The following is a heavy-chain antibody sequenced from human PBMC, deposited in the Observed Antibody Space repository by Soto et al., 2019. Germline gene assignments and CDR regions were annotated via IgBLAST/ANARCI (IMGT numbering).Heavy chain of an antibody. D-gene: IGHD3-9*01. V-gene: IGHV4-31*03. Sequence: PSETLSLTCTVSGGSISSGGYYWSWIRQHPGKGLEWIGYIDYSESTYFNPSLKSRVTISVDPSKNQFSLNLSSVTAADTAVYYCARDLSPGYSDYWGQGTLVTVSS. CDR3: ARDLSPGYSDY. J-gene: IGHJ4*02. CDR1: GGSISSGGYY. CDR2: IDYSEST.